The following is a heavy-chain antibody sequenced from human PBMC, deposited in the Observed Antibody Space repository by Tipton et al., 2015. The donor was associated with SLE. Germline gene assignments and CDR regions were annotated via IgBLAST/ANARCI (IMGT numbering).Heavy chain of an antibody. J-gene: IGHJ4*02. CDR1: DPRFSSSTYY. Sequence: TLSLTCTVSDPRFSSSTYYWSWIRQPAGKGLEWIGHVYTSGRTKYNPSLKSRVTISIDTSKNQFSLKLSSVTAADRAVYYCSRGSVVADDFWGQGTLVTVSS. D-gene: IGHD2-15*01. CDR3: SRGSVVADDF. V-gene: IGHV4-61*09. CDR2: VYTSGRT.